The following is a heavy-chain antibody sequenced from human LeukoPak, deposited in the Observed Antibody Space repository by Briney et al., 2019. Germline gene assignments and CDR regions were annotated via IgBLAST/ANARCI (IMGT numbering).Heavy chain of an antibody. V-gene: IGHV5-51*01. CDR3: ARRDSSGYNYFDY. CDR1: GYRFTTYW. D-gene: IGHD3-22*01. J-gene: IGHJ4*02. CDR2: IYPGDSDT. Sequence: GESLKISCKGSGYRFTTYWIGWVRQMPGKGLEWMGIIYPGDSDTRYSPSFQGQVIISADKSISTAYLQWSSLKASDTAMYYCARRDSSGYNYFDYWGQGTLDTVSS.